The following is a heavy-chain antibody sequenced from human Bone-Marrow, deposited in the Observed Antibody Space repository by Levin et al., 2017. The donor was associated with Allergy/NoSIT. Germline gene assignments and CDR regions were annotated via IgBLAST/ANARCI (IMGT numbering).Heavy chain of an antibody. CDR1: GFTFSSYW. CDR3: AREYGSGSLVFDS. CDR2: INSDGSST. V-gene: IGHV3-74*01. J-gene: IGHJ3*02. D-gene: IGHD3-10*01. Sequence: GGSLRLSCAASGFTFSSYWMHWVRQAPGKGLVWVSRINSDGSSTSYADPAKGRFTISRDNAKNTQYLPMNSLRAEDTAVYYCAREYGSGSLVFDSWGQGTMVTVSS.